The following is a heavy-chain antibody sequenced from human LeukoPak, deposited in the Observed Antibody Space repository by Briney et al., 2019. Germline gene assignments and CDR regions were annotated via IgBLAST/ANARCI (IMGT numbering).Heavy chain of an antibody. CDR2: IYTSGST. D-gene: IGHD5-18*01. J-gene: IGHJ5*02. CDR1: GGSISSGSYY. V-gene: IGHV4-61*02. CDR3: ARGYSYGRVYNWFDP. Sequence: SSETLSLTCTVSGGSISSGSYYWSWIRQPAGKGLEWIGRIYTSGSTNYNPSLKSRVTISVDTSKNQFSLKLSSVTAADTAVYYCARGYSYGRVYNWFDPWGQGTLVTVSS.